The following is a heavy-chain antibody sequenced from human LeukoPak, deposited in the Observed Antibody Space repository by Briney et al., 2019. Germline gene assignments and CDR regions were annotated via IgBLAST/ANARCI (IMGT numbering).Heavy chain of an antibody. CDR3: AKGAWQLGTFFDY. CDR2: ISSSGGTT. V-gene: IGHV3-23*01. J-gene: IGHJ4*02. CDR1: GFTFKNHA. D-gene: IGHD6-6*01. Sequence: GGSLRLSCAASGFTFKNHAMNWVRQAPGKGLEWVSGISSSGGTTYYADSVKGRFTISRDNFNNALYLQMNSLRAEDTAVYYCAKGAWQLGTFFDYWGQGTLVTVSS.